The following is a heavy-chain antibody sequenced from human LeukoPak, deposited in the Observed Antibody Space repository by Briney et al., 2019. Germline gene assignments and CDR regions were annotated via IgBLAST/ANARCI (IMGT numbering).Heavy chain of an antibody. V-gene: IGHV7-4-1*02. Sequence: GASVKVSCKASGYTFTSYGISWVRQAPGQGLEWMGWINTNTGNPTYAQGFTGRFVFSLDTSVSTAYLQISSLKAEDTAVYYCARLYYDFWSGYSPYFDYWGQGTLVTVSS. CDR2: INTNTGNP. CDR3: ARLYYDFWSGYSPYFDY. J-gene: IGHJ4*02. D-gene: IGHD3-3*01. CDR1: GYTFTSYG.